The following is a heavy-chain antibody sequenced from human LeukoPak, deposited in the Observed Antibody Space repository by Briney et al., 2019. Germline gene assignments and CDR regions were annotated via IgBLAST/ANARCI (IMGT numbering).Heavy chain of an antibody. CDR3: ARINFAWPYYFDP. V-gene: IGHV3-23*01. J-gene: IGHJ5*02. CDR1: GFTFSSYG. CDR2: ISGSGGST. Sequence: GGTLRLSCAASGFTFSSYGMSWVRQAPGKGLEWVSAISGSGGSTYYADSVKGRSTISRDNSKNTLYLQMNSVRAGDTAVYYCARINFAWPYYFDPWGEGPLVSFSP. D-gene: IGHD3/OR15-3a*01.